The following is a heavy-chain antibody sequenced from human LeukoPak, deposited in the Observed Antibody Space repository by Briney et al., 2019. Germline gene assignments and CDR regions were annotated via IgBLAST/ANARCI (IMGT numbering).Heavy chain of an antibody. V-gene: IGHV4-4*07. CDR1: GGSISSYY. D-gene: IGHD3-22*01. J-gene: IGHJ4*02. CDR3: ARVNSYYYDSSGYYIFDY. Sequence: PSETLSLTCTVSGGSISSYYWSWIRQPAGKGLEWIGRIYTSGSNNYNPSRKSRVTISVDTSKNQFSLKLSSVTAADTAVYYCARVNSYYYDSSGYYIFDYWGQGTLVTVSS. CDR2: IYTSGSN.